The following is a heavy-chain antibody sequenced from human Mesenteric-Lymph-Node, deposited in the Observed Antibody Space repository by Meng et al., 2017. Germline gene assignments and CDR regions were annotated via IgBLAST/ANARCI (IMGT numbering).Heavy chain of an antibody. CDR1: GFTFSSYA. J-gene: IGHJ4*02. V-gene: IGHV3-23*01. D-gene: IGHD6-13*01. CDR2: ISGSGGST. Sequence: GGSLRLSCAASGFTFSSYAMRWVRQAPGKGLEWVSAISGSGGSTYYADSVKGRFTISRDNSKNTLYLQMNSLRAEDTAVYYCAKDRGSRAAAGTSISDYWGQGTLVTVSS. CDR3: AKDRGSRAAAGTSISDY.